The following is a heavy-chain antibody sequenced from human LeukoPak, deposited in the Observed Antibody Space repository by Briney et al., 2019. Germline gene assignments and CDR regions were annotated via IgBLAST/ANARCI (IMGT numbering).Heavy chain of an antibody. D-gene: IGHD3-22*01. CDR3: ARTSIKAGYYYDSSGYPRQAFDI. CDR1: GYSFTSYW. Sequence: GESLKISCKGSGYSFTSYWIGWVRQMPGKGLEWMGIIYPGDSDTRYSPSFQGQVTISADKSISTAYLQWSSLKASDTAMYYCARTSIKAGYYYDSSGYPRQAFDIWGQGTMVTVSS. J-gene: IGHJ3*02. CDR2: IYPGDSDT. V-gene: IGHV5-51*01.